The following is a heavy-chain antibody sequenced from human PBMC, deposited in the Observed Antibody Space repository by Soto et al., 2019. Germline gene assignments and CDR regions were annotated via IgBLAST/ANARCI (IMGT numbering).Heavy chain of an antibody. CDR3: ATFMTVTGPGWGRVAED. J-gene: IGHJ4*02. Sequence: GWCLRLSCATSRFHFSHYAMSWVRPAPGELLEWVSFISSSGGTTYYADSVKGRFTISRDNSRNTVFLQMNTLGAEDTAIYYWATFMTVTGPGWGRVAEDLGQGTRVTFSS. CDR2: ISSSGGTT. D-gene: IGHD6-19*01. V-gene: IGHV3-23*01. CDR1: RFHFSHYA.